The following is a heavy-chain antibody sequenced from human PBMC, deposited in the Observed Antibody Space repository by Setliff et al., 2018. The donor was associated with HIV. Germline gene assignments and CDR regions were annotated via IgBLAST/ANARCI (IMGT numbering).Heavy chain of an antibody. CDR2: IYPDSNNI. Sequence: GGSLRLSCVVSGVTFSIYSMAWVRQAPGKGLEWVSHIYPDSNNIDYTDSVKGLFTISRDNAKNSLYLQMNSLRAEDAAVYYCARDKDYYYSSGYYYIYYNMDVWGKATTVTVSS. CDR1: GVTFSIYS. D-gene: IGHD3-22*01. J-gene: IGHJ6*03. V-gene: IGHV3-48*01. CDR3: ARDKDYYYSSGYYYIYYNMDV.